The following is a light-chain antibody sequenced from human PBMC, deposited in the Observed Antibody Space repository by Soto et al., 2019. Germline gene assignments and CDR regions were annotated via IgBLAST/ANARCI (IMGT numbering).Light chain of an antibody. Sequence: EIVLTQSPAILSLSPGERATLSCRASQSVSSNLAWYQQKPGQAPRLLLYGASTRATGIPARFSGSGSGTEFTLTIRSLQSEDFAVYYCKQYNNWPRTFGQGTKVDIK. CDR1: QSVSSN. J-gene: IGKJ1*01. V-gene: IGKV3-15*01. CDR2: GAS. CDR3: KQYNNWPRT.